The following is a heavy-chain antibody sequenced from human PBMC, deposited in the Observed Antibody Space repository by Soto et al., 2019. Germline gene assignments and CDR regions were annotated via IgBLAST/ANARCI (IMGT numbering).Heavy chain of an antibody. J-gene: IGHJ4*02. Sequence: PGLSLCLSCAASGFTFSSYAMSWVRHAPGKVLGWVSAISGSGGRTYYADSVKGRFTISRDNSKNTMYLQMNSLRDEDTVVYYCAKANSYEGTVSQSYFDYRGPCTTVSV. CDR3: AKANSYEGTVSQSYFDY. D-gene: IGHD3-22*01. CDR2: ISGSGGRT. CDR1: GFTFSSYA. V-gene: IGHV3-23*01.